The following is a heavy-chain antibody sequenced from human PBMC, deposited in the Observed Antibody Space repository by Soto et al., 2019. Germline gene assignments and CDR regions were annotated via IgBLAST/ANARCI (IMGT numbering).Heavy chain of an antibody. CDR2: IIPIFGTA. J-gene: IGHJ3*02. CDR3: ARERGWDDYGGNGAFDI. Sequence: QVQLVQSGAEVKKPGSSVKVSCKASGGTFSSYAISWVRQAPGQGLEWMGGIIPIFGTANYAQKFQGRVTITADESTSTAYMELSRLRSEETAVYYCARERGWDDYGGNGAFDIWGQGTMVTVSS. V-gene: IGHV1-69*12. CDR1: GGTFSSYA. D-gene: IGHD4-17*01.